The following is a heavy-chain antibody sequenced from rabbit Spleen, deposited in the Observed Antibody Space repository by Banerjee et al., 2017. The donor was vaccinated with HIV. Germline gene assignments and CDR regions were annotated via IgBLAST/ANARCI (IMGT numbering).Heavy chain of an antibody. V-gene: IGHV1S43*01. CDR3: ARAIVPWLGLTRLDL. CDR2: IKTSSGSA. CDR1: GFSFSSVYY. J-gene: IGHJ6*01. Sequence: QEQLKESGGGLVQPGGSLTLTCTASGFSFSSVYYMCWVRQAPGKGLELIGCIKTSSGSAYYATWVNGRFTISSDNAQSTVDLKMTSLTAADTATYFCARAIVPWLGLTRLDLWGPGTLVTVS. D-gene: IGHD4-1*01.